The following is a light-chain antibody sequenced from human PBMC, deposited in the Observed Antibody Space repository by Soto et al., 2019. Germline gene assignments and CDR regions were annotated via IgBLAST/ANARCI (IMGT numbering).Light chain of an antibody. V-gene: IGKV4-1*01. Sequence: DIVMTQSPDSLAVSLGERATINCKSSQSVLYSPNNKNYLAWYQHKPGQPPKMLIYWASIRESGVPDRFSGSGSGTDFTLTISSLQSEDVAVYYCQQYYTNSWSLGQGTKVDTK. CDR2: WAS. J-gene: IGKJ1*01. CDR3: QQYYTNSWS. CDR1: QSVLYSPNNKNY.